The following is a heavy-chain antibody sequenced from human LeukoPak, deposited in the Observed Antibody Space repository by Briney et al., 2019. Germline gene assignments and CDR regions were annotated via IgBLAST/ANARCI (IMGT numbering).Heavy chain of an antibody. CDR2: IRHTGST. J-gene: IGHJ5*02. D-gene: IGHD2/OR15-2a*01. V-gene: IGHV4-34*01. CDR3: ARGLPPFPT. CDR1: DGSFNDYY. Sequence: SETLSLTCAVYDGSFNDYYLTWIRQPPGKGLEWIGEIRHTGSTNYSPSLKSRVTISVDTSKKRFSLKLTSVTAADSGLYYCARGLPPFPTWGQGSLVTVSS.